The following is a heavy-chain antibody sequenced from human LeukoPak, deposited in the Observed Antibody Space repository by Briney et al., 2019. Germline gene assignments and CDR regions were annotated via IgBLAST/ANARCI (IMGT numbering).Heavy chain of an antibody. V-gene: IGHV1-8*01. Sequence: ASVKVSCKASGYTFTSYDTNWVRQATGQGLEWMGWMNPNSGNTGYAQKFQGRVTMTRNTSISTAYMELSSLRSEDTAVYYCATSSSWYLYYYYGMDVWGQGTTVTVSS. CDR3: ATSSSWYLYYYYGMDV. CDR1: GYTFTSYD. CDR2: MNPNSGNT. J-gene: IGHJ6*02. D-gene: IGHD6-13*01.